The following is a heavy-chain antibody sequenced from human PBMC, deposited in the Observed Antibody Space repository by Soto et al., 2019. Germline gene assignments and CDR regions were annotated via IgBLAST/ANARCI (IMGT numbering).Heavy chain of an antibody. CDR2: ISYDGNSK. D-gene: IGHD6-19*01. V-gene: IGHV3-30*03. Sequence: QVQLVESGGGVVQPGRSLRLSCAASGFTFRGDGVHWVRRAPGQGLEWVAVISYDGNSKNYADSVKGRFTISRDNSRNTVNLQMNSLTPEDTAVYYCARTDTSGWYKSFDYWGQGTLVTVSS. J-gene: IGHJ4*02. CDR3: ARTDTSGWYKSFDY. CDR1: GFTFRGDG.